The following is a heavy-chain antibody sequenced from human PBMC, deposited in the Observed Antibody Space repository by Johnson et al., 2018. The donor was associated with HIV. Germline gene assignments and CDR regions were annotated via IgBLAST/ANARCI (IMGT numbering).Heavy chain of an antibody. CDR2: VRSNGGKT. Sequence: VQLVESGGGLVQPGGSLRLSCADSGFTFSTYAMHWVRQAPGKGLEYVSGVRSNGGKTYYANSVKGRFTSSRDNSKNTLYLQMGSLRAEDMAVYHCARARYTSDWYLYDAFDLWGQGTMVTVSS. D-gene: IGHD6-13*01. V-gene: IGHV3-64*01. J-gene: IGHJ3*01. CDR3: ARARYTSDWYLYDAFDL. CDR1: GFTFSTYA.